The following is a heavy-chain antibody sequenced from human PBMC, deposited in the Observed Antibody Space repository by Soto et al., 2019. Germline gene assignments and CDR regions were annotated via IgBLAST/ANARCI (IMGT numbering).Heavy chain of an antibody. Sequence: GESLKISCAASGFTFSSYSMNWVRQAPGKGLEWVSYISSSSSTIYYADSVKGRFTISRDNAKNSLYLQMNSLRDEDTAVYYCARSYYDSTHYYYYYGMDVWGQGTTVTVSS. V-gene: IGHV3-48*02. CDR1: GFTFSSYS. J-gene: IGHJ6*02. CDR2: ISSSSSTI. CDR3: ARSYYDSTHYYYYYGMDV. D-gene: IGHD3-3*01.